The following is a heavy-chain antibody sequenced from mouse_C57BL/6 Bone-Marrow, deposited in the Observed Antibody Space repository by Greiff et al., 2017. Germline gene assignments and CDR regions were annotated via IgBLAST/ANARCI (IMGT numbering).Heavy chain of an antibody. CDR3: ARGRGGYFYAMDY. CDR1: GYTFTNYW. D-gene: IGHD2-3*01. V-gene: IGHV1-63*01. Sequence: QVQLQQSGAELVRPGTSVKMSCKASGYTFTNYWIGWAKQRPGHGLEWIGDIYPGGGYTNYNEKFKGKATLTADKSSSTAYMQFSSLTSEDSAIYYCARGRGGYFYAMDYWGQGTSVTVSS. J-gene: IGHJ4*01. CDR2: IYPGGGYT.